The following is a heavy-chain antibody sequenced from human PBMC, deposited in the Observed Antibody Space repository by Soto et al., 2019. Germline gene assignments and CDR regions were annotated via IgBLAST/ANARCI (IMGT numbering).Heavy chain of an antibody. Sequence: ASVKVSCKASGYTFTGYYMHWVRQAPGQGLEWMGWINPNSGGTNYAQKFQERVTITRDMSTSTAYMELSSLRSEDTAVYYCAADPLIVLVPATPWGQGTLVTVSS. J-gene: IGHJ5*02. CDR2: INPNSGGT. CDR1: GYTFTGYY. D-gene: IGHD2-2*01. V-gene: IGHV1-2*02. CDR3: AADPLIVLVPATP.